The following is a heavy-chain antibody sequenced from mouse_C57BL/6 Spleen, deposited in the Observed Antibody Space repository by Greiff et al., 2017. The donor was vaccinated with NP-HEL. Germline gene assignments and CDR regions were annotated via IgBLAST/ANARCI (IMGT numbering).Heavy chain of an antibody. CDR3: ARDPPMDY. J-gene: IGHJ4*01. CDR2: ISYDGSN. V-gene: IGHV3-6*01. CDR1: GYSITSGYY. Sequence: EVKLMESGPGLVKPSQSLSLTCSVTGYSITSGYYWNWIRQFPGNKLEWMGYISYDGSNNYNPSLKNRISITRDTSKNQFFLKLNSVTTEDTATYYCARDPPMDYWGQGTSVTVSS.